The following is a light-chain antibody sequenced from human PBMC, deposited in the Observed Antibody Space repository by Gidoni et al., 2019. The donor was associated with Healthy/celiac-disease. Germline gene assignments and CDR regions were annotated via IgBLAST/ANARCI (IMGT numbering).Light chain of an antibody. Sequence: SYELTQPPSVSVSPGQTARITCSGDALPKQYAYWYQQKPGQAPVLVIYKDSERPSGIPERFSGSSSGTTVTLTISGVQAEDEADYYCQSADSSGTYHAFGGGTXLTVL. V-gene: IGLV3-25*03. CDR3: QSADSSGTYHA. CDR1: ALPKQY. CDR2: KDS. J-gene: IGLJ7*01.